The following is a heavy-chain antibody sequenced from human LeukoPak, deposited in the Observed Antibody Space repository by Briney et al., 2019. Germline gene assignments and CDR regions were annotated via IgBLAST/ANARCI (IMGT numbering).Heavy chain of an antibody. CDR3: AREAYCSSTSCSVYYYYYYYMDV. CDR2: INHSGST. D-gene: IGHD2-2*01. J-gene: IGHJ6*03. Sequence: KPSETLSLTCAVYGGSFSGYYWSWIRQPPGKGLEWIGEINHSGSTNYNPSLKSRVTISVDTSKNQFSLKLSSVTAADTAVYYCAREAYCSSTSCSVYYYYYYYMDVWGKGTTVTISS. CDR1: GGSFSGYY. V-gene: IGHV4-34*01.